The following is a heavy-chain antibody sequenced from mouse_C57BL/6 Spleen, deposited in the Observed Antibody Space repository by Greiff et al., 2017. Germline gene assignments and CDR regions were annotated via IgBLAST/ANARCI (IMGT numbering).Heavy chain of an antibody. D-gene: IGHD3-3*01. CDR2: IDPETGGT. J-gene: IGHJ4*01. V-gene: IGHV1-15*01. CDR3: TRGTALSAMDY. CDR1: GYTFTDYE. Sequence: VKLQQSGAELVRPGASVTLSCKASGYTFTDYEMHWVKQTPVHGLEWIGAIDPETGGTAYHQKFKSKAILTADKSSSTAYMELRSLTSEDSAVYYCTRGTALSAMDYWGQGTSVTVSS.